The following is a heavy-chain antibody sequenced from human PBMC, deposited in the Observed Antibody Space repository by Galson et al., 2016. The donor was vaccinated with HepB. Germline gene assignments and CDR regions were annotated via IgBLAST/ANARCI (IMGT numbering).Heavy chain of an antibody. D-gene: IGHD6-13*01. Sequence: SVKVSCKASGATFSRYAIGWIRQAPGQGLEWMGGIIPVIGTPDYAPKFEGRVTITADESTNTAYMDLGSLRFEDTAVYYCARDRYSSGRYFAFEIWGQGTMVTVST. J-gene: IGHJ3*02. CDR2: IIPVIGTP. V-gene: IGHV1-69*13. CDR1: GATFSRYA. CDR3: ARDRYSSGRYFAFEI.